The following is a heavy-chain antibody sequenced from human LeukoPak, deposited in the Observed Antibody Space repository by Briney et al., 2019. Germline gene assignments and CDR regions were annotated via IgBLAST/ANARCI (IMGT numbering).Heavy chain of an antibody. CDR2: IYYSGST. CDR1: GGSISSSSYY. V-gene: IGHV4-39*07. CDR3: ASSYDSSDVDAFDI. D-gene: IGHD3-22*01. J-gene: IGHJ3*02. Sequence: SETLSLTCTVSGGSISSSSYYWGWIRRPPGKGLEWIGSIYYSGSTYYNPSLKSRVTISVDTSKNQFSLKLSSVTAADTAVYYCASSYDSSDVDAFDIWGQETMVTVSS.